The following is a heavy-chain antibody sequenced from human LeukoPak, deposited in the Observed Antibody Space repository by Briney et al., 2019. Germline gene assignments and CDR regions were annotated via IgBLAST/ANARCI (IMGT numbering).Heavy chain of an antibody. Sequence: SETLSLTCAVYGGSSSGYFWNWIRQPPGKGLEWIGEIIQSGGTNYNPSLKSRVTISVETSKNQFSLKLKSVTAADTAVYYCARGGYYGSGNDFRFDPWGQGTLVTVSS. CDR1: GGSSSGYF. CDR2: IIQSGGT. V-gene: IGHV4-34*01. D-gene: IGHD3-10*01. J-gene: IGHJ5*02. CDR3: ARGGYYGSGNDFRFDP.